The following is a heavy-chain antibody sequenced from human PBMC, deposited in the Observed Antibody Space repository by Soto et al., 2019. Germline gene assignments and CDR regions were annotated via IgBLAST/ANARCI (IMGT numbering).Heavy chain of an antibody. CDR3: ASAVFGLQYGWDY. D-gene: IGHD4-17*01. Sequence: SVKVSCKASGGTFSSYAISWVRQAPGQGLEWMGGIIPIFGTANYAQKFQGRVTITADESTSTAYMELSSLRSEDTSVYYCASAVFGLQYGWDYWGQGTLVTVSS. CDR1: GGTFSSYA. CDR2: IIPIFGTA. V-gene: IGHV1-69*13. J-gene: IGHJ4*02.